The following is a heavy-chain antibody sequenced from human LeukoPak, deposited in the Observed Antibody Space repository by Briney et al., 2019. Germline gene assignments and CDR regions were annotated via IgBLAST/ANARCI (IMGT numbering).Heavy chain of an antibody. Sequence: ASVKVSCKASGYTFTGYYMHWVRQAPGQGLEWMGWINPNSGGTNYTQKFQGRVTMTRDTSISTAYMELSRLRSDDTAVYYCARDVGGEWELLPRWYFDLWGRGTLVTVSS. D-gene: IGHD1-26*01. V-gene: IGHV1-2*02. CDR2: INPNSGGT. CDR1: GYTFTGYY. J-gene: IGHJ2*01. CDR3: ARDVGGEWELLPRWYFDL.